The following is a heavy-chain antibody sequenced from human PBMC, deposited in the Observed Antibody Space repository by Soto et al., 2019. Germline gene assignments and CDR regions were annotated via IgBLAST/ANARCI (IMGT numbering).Heavy chain of an antibody. D-gene: IGHD3-16*01. Sequence: QVQLQESGPGLVKPSETLSLTCTVSGGSVSSGSYYWSWIRQPPGKGLEWIGYIYYSGSTNYNPSLESRVTISVDTSKNQFSLKLSSVTAADTAVYYCAREEGGDYYYGMDVWGQGTTVTVSS. V-gene: IGHV4-61*01. CDR2: IYYSGST. J-gene: IGHJ6*02. CDR1: GGSVSSGSYY. CDR3: AREEGGDYYYGMDV.